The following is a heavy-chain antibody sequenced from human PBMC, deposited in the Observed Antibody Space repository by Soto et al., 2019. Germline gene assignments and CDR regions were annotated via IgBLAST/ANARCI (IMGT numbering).Heavy chain of an antibody. CDR1: GDTSTVSY. J-gene: IGHJ6*01. CDR3: ARGLYCSSTSCYGGVSYGMGV. Sequence: GDSVKGSCKDSGDTSTVSYMPWEQQAPGQGLEWMGIINPSGGSTSYAQKFQGRVTMTRDTSTSTVYMELSSLRSEDTAVYYCARGLYCSSTSCYGGVSYGMGVCRDRPTVTAPS. CDR2: INPSGGST. V-gene: IGHV1-46*01. D-gene: IGHD2-2*01.